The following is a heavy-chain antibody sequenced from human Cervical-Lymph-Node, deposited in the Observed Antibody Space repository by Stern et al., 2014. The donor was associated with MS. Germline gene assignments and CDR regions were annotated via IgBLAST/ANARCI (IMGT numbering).Heavy chain of an antibody. D-gene: IGHD6-13*01. V-gene: IGHV1-69*02. CDR1: GGTFSTDT. Sequence: DQLVESGAEVKKPGSSVKVSCKASGGTFSTDTISWVRQAPGQGLEWMGRIIPTLGIPNYAQKFQGRVTINADTSTTTAYMELSGLTSEDTAVYYCARMSSIAAGWFDPWGQGTRVTVSS. CDR2: IIPTLGIP. CDR3: ARMSSIAAGWFDP. J-gene: IGHJ5*02.